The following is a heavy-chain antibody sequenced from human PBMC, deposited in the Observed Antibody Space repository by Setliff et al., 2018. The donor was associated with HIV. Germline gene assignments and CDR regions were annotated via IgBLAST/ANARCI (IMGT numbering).Heavy chain of an antibody. CDR3: ARGGGAARRVIGY. Sequence: VGSLRLSCAASGFTFKTYWMSWVRQAPGKGLEWVANINEDGTEKYYVDSVWGRFTISRDNANNSLYLQMNSLRAEDTAVYFCARGGGAARRVIGYWGQGTLVTVSS. V-gene: IGHV3-7*01. CDR2: INEDGTEK. J-gene: IGHJ4*02. CDR1: GFTFKTYW. D-gene: IGHD6-6*01.